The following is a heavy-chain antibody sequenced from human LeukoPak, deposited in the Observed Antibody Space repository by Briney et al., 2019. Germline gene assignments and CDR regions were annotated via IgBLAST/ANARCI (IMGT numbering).Heavy chain of an antibody. CDR3: ARNFGHYYDSSGYYYEPQDY. Sequence: GGSLRLSCAASGFTFDDYGMSWVRQAPGKGLEWVSGINWNGGSTGYADSVKGRFTISRDNAKNYLYLQMNSLRAEDTALYYCARNFGHYYDSSGYYYEPQDYWGQGTLVTVSS. J-gene: IGHJ4*02. CDR1: GFTFDDYG. CDR2: INWNGGST. D-gene: IGHD3-22*01. V-gene: IGHV3-20*04.